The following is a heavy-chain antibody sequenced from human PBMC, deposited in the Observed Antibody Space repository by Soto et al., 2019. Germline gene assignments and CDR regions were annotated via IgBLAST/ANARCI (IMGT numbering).Heavy chain of an antibody. Sequence: QVQLVQSGAEVKKPGASVKVSCKASGYTLTSYYMHWVRQAPGQGLEWMGIINPSGGSTSYAQKFQGRVTMTRDTSTSTVYMELSSLRDEDTAVYYCARSYRLQGPGGYWGQGTLVTVSS. CDR1: GYTLTSYY. CDR2: INPSGGST. V-gene: IGHV1-46*01. CDR3: ARSYRLQGPGGY. D-gene: IGHD3-16*01. J-gene: IGHJ4*02.